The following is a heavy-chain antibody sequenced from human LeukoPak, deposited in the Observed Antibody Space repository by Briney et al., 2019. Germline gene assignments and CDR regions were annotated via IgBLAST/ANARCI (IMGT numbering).Heavy chain of an antibody. V-gene: IGHV3-30-3*01. J-gene: IGHJ4*02. CDR3: AKDPPWDDYVWGSYPGDY. CDR1: GFTFSSYA. D-gene: IGHD3-16*02. CDR2: ISYDGSNK. Sequence: PGGSLRLSCAASGFTFSSYAMHWVRQAPGKGLEWVAVISYDGSNKYYADSVKGRFTISRDNSKSTLYLQMNSLRAEDTAVYYCAKDPPWDDYVWGSYPGDYWGQGTLVTVSS.